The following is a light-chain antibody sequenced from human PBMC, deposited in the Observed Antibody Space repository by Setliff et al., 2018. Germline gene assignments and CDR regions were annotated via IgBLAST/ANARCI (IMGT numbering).Light chain of an antibody. CDR1: ETINAY. V-gene: IGKV1-39*01. Sequence: DIQMIQSPSSLCASVGDRVTITCRASETINAYLNWYQQKPGKAPKLLIYAASTLQSGVPSRFSGSGSGTDFTLTISSLQPEDFATFYCQQSFTTPRTLGQGTQVDIK. J-gene: IGKJ1*01. CDR3: QQSFTTPRT. CDR2: AAS.